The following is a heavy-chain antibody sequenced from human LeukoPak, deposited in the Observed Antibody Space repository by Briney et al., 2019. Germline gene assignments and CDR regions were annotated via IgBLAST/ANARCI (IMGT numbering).Heavy chain of an antibody. D-gene: IGHD3-22*01. Sequence: EASVKVSCKASGYTFTSYAMNWVRQAPGQGLEWMGWINTNTGNPTYAQGFTGRFVFSLDTSVSTAYLQISSLKAEDTAVYYCAREYYYDSSGYLDAFDIWGQGTMVTVSS. CDR1: GYTFTSYA. CDR2: INTNTGNP. CDR3: AREYYYDSSGYLDAFDI. V-gene: IGHV7-4-1*02. J-gene: IGHJ3*02.